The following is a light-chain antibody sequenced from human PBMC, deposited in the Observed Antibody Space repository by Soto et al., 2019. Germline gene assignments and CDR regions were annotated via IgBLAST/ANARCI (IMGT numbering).Light chain of an antibody. CDR1: TSDVGRYNY. V-gene: IGLV2-14*01. Sequence: QPASVSGSPGQSITISCTGTTSDVGRYNYVSWYQQHPGKAPKLIIYDVSNRPSGVSNRFSGSKSGNTASLTISGLQAEDEADYYCNSYTSTSTYVFGTGTKLTVL. CDR2: DVS. J-gene: IGLJ1*01. CDR3: NSYTSTSTYV.